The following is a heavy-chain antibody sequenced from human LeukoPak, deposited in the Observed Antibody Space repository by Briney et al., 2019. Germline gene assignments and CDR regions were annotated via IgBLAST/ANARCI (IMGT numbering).Heavy chain of an antibody. CDR3: AAAPNENFFDF. Sequence: GGSLRLSCSASGLSFRSYWMSWARQAPGMGLEWVANINEDGSASDYGVSVKGRFTISRDNAKNSLYLQMNSLRAEDTAVYFCAAAPNENFFDFWGQGTLVTVSS. CDR1: GLSFRSYW. V-gene: IGHV3-7*01. D-gene: IGHD2-15*01. J-gene: IGHJ4*02. CDR2: INEDGSAS.